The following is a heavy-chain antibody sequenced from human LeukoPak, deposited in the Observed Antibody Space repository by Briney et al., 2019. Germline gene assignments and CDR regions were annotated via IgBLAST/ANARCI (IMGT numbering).Heavy chain of an antibody. V-gene: IGHV4-59*06. CDR2: IYYSGST. J-gene: IGHJ4*02. CDR3: ARGSETYYYDSSGYPPPFDY. D-gene: IGHD3-22*01. CDR1: GGSISSYY. Sequence: SETLSLTCTVSGGSISSYYWSWIRQPPGKGLEWIGYIYYSGSTYYNPSLKSRVTISVDTSKNQFSLKLSSVTAADTAVYYCARGSETYYYDSSGYPPPFDYWGQGTLVTVSS.